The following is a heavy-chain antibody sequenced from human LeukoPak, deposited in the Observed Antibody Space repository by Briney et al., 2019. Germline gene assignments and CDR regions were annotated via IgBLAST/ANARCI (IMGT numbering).Heavy chain of an antibody. CDR3: AGRGYSYGSNAFDI. CDR2: ISAYNGNT. V-gene: IGHV1-18*01. D-gene: IGHD5-18*01. J-gene: IGHJ3*02. Sequence: ASVKVSCKASGYTFTSYGISWVRQAPGQGLEWMGWISAYNGNTNYAQKLQGRVTMTTDTSTSTAYMELSSLRSEDTAVYYCAGRGYSYGSNAFDIWGQGTMVTVSS. CDR1: GYTFTSYG.